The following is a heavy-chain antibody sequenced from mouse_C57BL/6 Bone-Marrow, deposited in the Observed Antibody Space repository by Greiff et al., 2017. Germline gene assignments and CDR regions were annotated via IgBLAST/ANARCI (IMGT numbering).Heavy chain of an antibody. J-gene: IGHJ2*01. CDR1: GFTFSDYY. CDR2: INYDGSST. V-gene: IGHV5-16*01. Sequence: EVQLVESEGGLVQPGSSMKFSCTASGFTFSDYYMAWVRQVPEKGLEWVANINYDGSSTYYLDSLKSRFIISIDNAKNILYLQMSSLKSEGTATYYCAREGLTGTGFDYWGQGTTLTVSS. D-gene: IGHD4-1*01. CDR3: AREGLTGTGFDY.